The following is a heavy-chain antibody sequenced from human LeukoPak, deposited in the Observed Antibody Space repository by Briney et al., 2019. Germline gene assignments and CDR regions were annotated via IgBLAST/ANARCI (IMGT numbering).Heavy chain of an antibody. J-gene: IGHJ4*02. Sequence: PGGSLRLSFAASGFTFSSYAMYWVRQAPGKGLEYVSAITSNGGSTYYANSVKGRFTISRDNSKNTLYPQMGSLRPEDMAVYYCASGRLTLKSFDCWGQGTLVTVSS. CDR3: ASGRLTLKSFDC. D-gene: IGHD1-26*01. CDR2: ITSNGGST. CDR1: GFTFSSYA. V-gene: IGHV3-64*01.